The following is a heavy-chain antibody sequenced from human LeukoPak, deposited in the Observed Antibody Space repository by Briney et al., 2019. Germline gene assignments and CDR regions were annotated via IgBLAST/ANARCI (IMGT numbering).Heavy chain of an antibody. CDR2: IYYSGST. CDR3: ARGGRTAMVRGSFDY. V-gene: IGHV4-39*07. Sequence: SETLSLTCTVSGGSISSGPYYWGWIRQPPGKGLEWIGSIYYSGSTYYNPSLKSRVTISVDTSKNQFSLKLSSVTAADTAVYYCARGGRTAMVRGSFDYWGQGTLVTVSS. D-gene: IGHD5-18*01. CDR1: GGSISSGPYY. J-gene: IGHJ4*02.